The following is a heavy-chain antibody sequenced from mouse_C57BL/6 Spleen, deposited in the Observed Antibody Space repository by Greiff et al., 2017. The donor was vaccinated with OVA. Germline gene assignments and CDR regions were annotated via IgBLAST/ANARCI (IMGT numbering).Heavy chain of an antibody. V-gene: IGHV1-66*01. CDR1: GYSFTSYY. J-gene: IGHJ4*01. CDR3: ARSDHRSMDY. Sequence: QVQLKQSGPELVKPGASVKISCKASGYSFTSYYIHWVKQRPGQGLEWIGWIYPGSGNTKYNEKFKGKATLTADTSSSTAYMQLSSLTSEDSAVYYCARSDHRSMDYWGQGTSVTVSS. CDR2: IYPGSGNT.